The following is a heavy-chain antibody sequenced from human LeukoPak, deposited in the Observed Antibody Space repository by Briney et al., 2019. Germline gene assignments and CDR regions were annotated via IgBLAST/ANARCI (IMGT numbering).Heavy chain of an antibody. Sequence: SETLSLTCTVSGGSFSSGSYYWSWIRQPPGTGLEWIGYFYYSGSTNYNPSLKSRVTISADTSKNQFSLKLSSVTAADTAVYYCARDSSSTFSPWGQGTLVTVSS. D-gene: IGHD2-2*01. V-gene: IGHV4-61*01. CDR1: GGSFSSGSYY. CDR2: FYYSGST. CDR3: ARDSSSTFSP. J-gene: IGHJ5*02.